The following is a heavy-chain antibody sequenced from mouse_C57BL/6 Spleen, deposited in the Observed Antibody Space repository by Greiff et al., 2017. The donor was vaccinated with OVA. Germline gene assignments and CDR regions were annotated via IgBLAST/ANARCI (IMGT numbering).Heavy chain of an antibody. CDR2: IDPETGGT. CDR3: TRGITTVVDRRWYFGV. Sequence: QVQLQQSGAELVRPGASVTLSCKASGYTFTDYEMHWVKQTPVHGLEWIGAIDPETGGTAYNQKFKGKAILTADKSSSTAYMELRILTSEDSADYCWTRGITTVVDRRWYFGVWGTGTTVTVSS. J-gene: IGHJ1*03. CDR1: GYTFTDYE. D-gene: IGHD1-1*01. V-gene: IGHV1-15*01.